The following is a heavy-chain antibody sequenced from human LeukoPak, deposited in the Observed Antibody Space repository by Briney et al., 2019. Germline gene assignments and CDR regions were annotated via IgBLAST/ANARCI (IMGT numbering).Heavy chain of an antibody. J-gene: IGHJ4*02. D-gene: IGHD3-22*01. CDR3: ARDRYDSSGYTFDY. V-gene: IGHV4-59*01. CDR2: YSGST. Sequence: SETLSLTCTVSGASITSYYWTWIRQPLKGLEWIGYYSGSTNYNPSLKSRVTISVDTSKNQFSLKLTSVTAADTAVYYCARDRYDSSGYTFDYWGQGTLVTVSS. CDR1: GASITSYY.